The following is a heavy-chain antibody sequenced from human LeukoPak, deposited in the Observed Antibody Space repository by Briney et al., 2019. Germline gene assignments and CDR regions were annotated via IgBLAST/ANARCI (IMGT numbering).Heavy chain of an antibody. CDR1: GYSFTSYW. CDR2: IYPGDSDT. Sequence: GESLKISCKGSGYSFTSYWIGWVRQMPGKGLEWMGIIYPGDSDTRYSPSFQGQVTISANKSISTAYLQWSSLKASDTAMYYCASSRYGGSSYYYMDVWGKGTTVTVSS. V-gene: IGHV5-51*01. J-gene: IGHJ6*03. CDR3: ASSRYGGSSYYYMDV. D-gene: IGHD2-15*01.